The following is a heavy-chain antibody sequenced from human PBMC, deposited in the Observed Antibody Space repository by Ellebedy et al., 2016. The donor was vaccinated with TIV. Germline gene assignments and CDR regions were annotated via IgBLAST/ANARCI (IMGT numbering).Heavy chain of an antibody. V-gene: IGHV3-30*04. D-gene: IGHD4-11*01. Sequence: GESLKISXAASGFTFSSYAMHWVRQAPGKGLEWVAVISYDGRNKYYADSVKGRFTISRDNSKNTLYLQMNSLRAEDTAVYYCARDLNDDSNFFAKGKPNAETYYYYYMDVWGKGTTVTVSS. CDR1: GFTFSSYA. J-gene: IGHJ6*03. CDR3: ARDLNDDSNFFAKGKPNAETYYYYYMDV. CDR2: ISYDGRNK.